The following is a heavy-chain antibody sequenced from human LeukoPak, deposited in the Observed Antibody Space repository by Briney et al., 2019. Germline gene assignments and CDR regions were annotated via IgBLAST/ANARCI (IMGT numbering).Heavy chain of an antibody. D-gene: IGHD2-2*01. J-gene: IGHJ5*02. CDR3: ARALRDIVVVPAANHWFDP. CDR2: ISHSGST. V-gene: IGHV4-34*01. CDR1: GGSFSGYY. Sequence: PSETLSLTCAVYGGSFSGYYWSWIRQPPGKGLEWIGEISHSGSTNYNPSLKSRVTISVDTSKNQFSLKLSSVTAADTAVYYCARALRDIVVVPAANHWFDPWGQGTLSPSPQ.